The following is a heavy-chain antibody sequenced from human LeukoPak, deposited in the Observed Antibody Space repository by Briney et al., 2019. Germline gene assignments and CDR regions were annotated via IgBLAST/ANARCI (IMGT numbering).Heavy chain of an antibody. CDR2: ISYDGSNK. CDR1: GFTFSSYG. V-gene: IGHV3-30*18. D-gene: IGHD3-10*01. CDR3: AKEGSYGSVWGYYGMDV. J-gene: IGHJ6*02. Sequence: GGSLRLSCAASGFTFSSYGMHWVRQAPGKGLEWVAVISYDGSNKYYADSVKGRFTISRDNSKNTLYLQMNSLRAEDTAVYYCAKEGSYGSVWGYYGMDVWGQGTTVTVSS.